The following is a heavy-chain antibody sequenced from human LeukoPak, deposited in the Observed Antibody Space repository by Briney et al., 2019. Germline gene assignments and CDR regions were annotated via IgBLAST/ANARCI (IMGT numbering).Heavy chain of an antibody. CDR1: GGTFSSYA. CDR3: ASDSSGYYSYYYYYMDV. Sequence: SVKVSCKASGGTFSSYAISWVRQAPGQGLEWMGGIIPIFGTANYAQKFQGRVTITTDESTSTAYMELSNLRSEDTAVYYCASDSSGYYSYYYYYMDVWGKGTTVTVSS. D-gene: IGHD3-22*01. J-gene: IGHJ6*03. V-gene: IGHV1-69*05. CDR2: IIPIFGTA.